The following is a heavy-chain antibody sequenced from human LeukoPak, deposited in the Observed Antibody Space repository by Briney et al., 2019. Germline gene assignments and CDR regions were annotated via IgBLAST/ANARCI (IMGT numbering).Heavy chain of an antibody. CDR2: INANSGDT. J-gene: IGHJ4*02. V-gene: IGHV1-2*02. CDR1: GYTFSAYY. D-gene: IGHD3-10*01. Sequence: ASVKVSCKASGYTFSAYYMHWVRQAPGQGLEWMGWINANSGDTRYAQEFQGRVTMTRDTSISTAYMELSRLRSDDTAVYYCARSTMVRGVGGLLDYWGQGTLVTVSS. CDR3: ARSTMVRGVGGLLDY.